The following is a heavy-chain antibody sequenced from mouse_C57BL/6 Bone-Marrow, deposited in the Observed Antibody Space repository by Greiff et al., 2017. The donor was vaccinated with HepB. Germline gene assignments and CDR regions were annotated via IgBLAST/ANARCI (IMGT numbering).Heavy chain of an antibody. CDR1: GYTFTSYW. Sequence: VQLQQPGAELVMPGASVKLSCKASGYTFTSYWMHWVKQRPGQGLEWIGEIDPSDSYTNYNQKFKGKSTLTVDKSSSTAYMQLSSLTSEDSAVYYCARKELMYFDVWGTGTTVTVSS. V-gene: IGHV1-69*01. CDR2: IDPSDSYT. J-gene: IGHJ1*03. CDR3: ARKELMYFDV.